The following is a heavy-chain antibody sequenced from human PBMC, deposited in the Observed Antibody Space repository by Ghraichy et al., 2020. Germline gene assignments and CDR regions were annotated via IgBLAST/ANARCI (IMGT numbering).Heavy chain of an antibody. CDR2: ISGSGAST. Sequence: GGSLRLSCAASGFTFTSYAMSWVRQAPGKGLHWVSTISGSGASTDYADSVQGRFTVSRDNSKNTLYLHVNSLRADDTAVYYCAKDRGGQVGYGMDVWGQGTTVTVSS. CDR1: GFTFTSYA. CDR3: AKDRGGQVGYGMDV. D-gene: IGHD2-15*01. V-gene: IGHV3-23*01. J-gene: IGHJ6*02.